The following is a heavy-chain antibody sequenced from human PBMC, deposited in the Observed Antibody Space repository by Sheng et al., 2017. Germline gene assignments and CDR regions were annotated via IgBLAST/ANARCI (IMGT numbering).Heavy chain of an antibody. J-gene: IGHJ6*02. CDR2: IKSETDGGTT. CDR1: GFSFSITW. V-gene: IGHV3-15*01. D-gene: IGHD1-26*01. Sequence: EVRLVESGGGLIKPGESLRLSCAASGFSFSITWMSWVRQAPGKGLEWVGRIKSETDGGTTEYAAHVKGRFTISRDNSKDMLFLQMNSLKTEDSAVYYCTTDKVGFGMDVWGRGTTVIVS. CDR3: TTDKVGFGMDV.